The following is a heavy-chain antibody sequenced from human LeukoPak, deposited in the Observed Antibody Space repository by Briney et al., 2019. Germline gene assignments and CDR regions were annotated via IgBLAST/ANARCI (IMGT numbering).Heavy chain of an antibody. Sequence: PGGSLRLSCAASGFTFSSYSMNWVRQAPGKGLEWVSSISSSSSYIYYADSVKGRFTISRDNAKNSLYLQMNSLRAEDTAVYYCAIVSPVAVAGTVDYWGQGTLVTVSS. J-gene: IGHJ4*02. CDR3: AIVSPVAVAGTVDY. CDR2: ISSSSSYI. D-gene: IGHD6-19*01. V-gene: IGHV3-21*01. CDR1: GFTFSSYS.